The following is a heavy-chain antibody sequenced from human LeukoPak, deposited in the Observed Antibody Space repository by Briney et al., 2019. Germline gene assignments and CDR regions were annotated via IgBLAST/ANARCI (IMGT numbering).Heavy chain of an antibody. CDR2: IIPIFGTA. CDR1: GGTFSSYA. D-gene: IGHD1-26*01. J-gene: IGHJ5*02. V-gene: IGHV1-69*13. CDR3: ARDTVAGATHPYNWFDP. Sequence: SVKVSCKASGGTFSSYAISWVRQAPGQGLEWMGGIIPIFGTANYAQKFQGRVTITADESTSTAYMELSSLRSEDTAVYYSARDTVAGATHPYNWFDPWGQGTLVTVSS.